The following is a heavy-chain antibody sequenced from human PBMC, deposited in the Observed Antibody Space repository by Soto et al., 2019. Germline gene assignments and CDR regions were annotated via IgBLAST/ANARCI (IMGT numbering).Heavy chain of an antibody. Sequence: GGSLRLSCAASGFTFSIYGIHWVRQAPGKGLEWVTVISYDGSNKYYADSVKGRFTISRDNSKNTLYLQMNSLRAEDTAVYYCAKDACGGACYYFDYWGQGNLVTVSS. CDR3: AKDACGGACYYFDY. CDR1: GFTFSIYG. D-gene: IGHD2-21*02. CDR2: ISYDGSNK. V-gene: IGHV3-30*18. J-gene: IGHJ4*02.